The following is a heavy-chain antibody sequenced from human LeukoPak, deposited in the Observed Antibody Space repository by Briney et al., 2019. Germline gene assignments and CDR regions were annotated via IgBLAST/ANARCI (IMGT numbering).Heavy chain of an antibody. J-gene: IGHJ5*02. CDR3: ATPGRIPEAANWFDP. V-gene: IGHV3-15*01. CDR1: GFTFPNAW. D-gene: IGHD6-13*01. Sequence: GGSLRLSCAASGFTFPNAWMSWLRQAPGKGLEWVGHIKSRTDGGSTDYAAPVKGRFTISRDDSENTLYLQMNSLKTEDTAVYYCATPGRIPEAANWFDPWGQGTLVTVSS. CDR2: IKSRTDGGST.